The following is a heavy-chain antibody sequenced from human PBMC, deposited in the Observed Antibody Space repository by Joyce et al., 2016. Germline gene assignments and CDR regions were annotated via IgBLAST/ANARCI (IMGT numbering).Heavy chain of an antibody. J-gene: IGHJ5*01. CDR2: IPHDGNGR. D-gene: IGHD2-2*01. CDR1: GFTFSRFG. V-gene: IGHV3-30*18. CDR3: AKAGNEVVPGANTYIDS. Sequence: QVHLVESGGGVVQPGKSLRLSCAVSGFTFSRFGLHWVRQAPGKGLEWVARIPHDGNGRYYAESVRGRFTISRENSRNTVSLQMDSLRGEDTAVYYCAKAGNEVVPGANTYIDSWGQGTLVIVAS.